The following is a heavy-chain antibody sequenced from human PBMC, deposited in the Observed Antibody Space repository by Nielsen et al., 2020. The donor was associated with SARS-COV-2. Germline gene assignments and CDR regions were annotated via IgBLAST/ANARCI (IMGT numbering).Heavy chain of an antibody. CDR3: ARAEYKIYYADV. J-gene: IGHJ6*03. V-gene: IGHV3-33*01. D-gene: IGHD6-6*01. CDR1: GFDFRNYG. Sequence: GGSLRLSCEASGFDFRNYGMNWVRQAPGKGLEWVAIIWYDGSERYYGDSVKGRFTISRDNSKNTLYLQMNSLRAEDTAVYYCARAEYKIYYADVWGKGTTVTVSS. CDR2: IWYDGSER.